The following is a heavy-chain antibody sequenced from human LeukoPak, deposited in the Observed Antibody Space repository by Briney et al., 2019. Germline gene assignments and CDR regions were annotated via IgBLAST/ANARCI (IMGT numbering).Heavy chain of an antibody. Sequence: PSETLSLTCTVSGGSISSYYWSWIRQPAGKGLEWIGRIYTSGGTNYNPSLKSRVTMSVDTSKNQFSLKLSSVTAADTAVYYCAGERGEEYSSGWYKRNYFDNWGQRIRVTVSS. V-gene: IGHV4-4*07. CDR1: GGSISSYY. CDR2: IYTSGGT. CDR3: AGERGEEYSSGWYKRNYFDN. D-gene: IGHD6-19*01. J-gene: IGHJ4*02.